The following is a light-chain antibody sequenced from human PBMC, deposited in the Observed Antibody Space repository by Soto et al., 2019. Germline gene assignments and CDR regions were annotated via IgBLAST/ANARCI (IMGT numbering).Light chain of an antibody. CDR3: CSSTGISTLL. CDR2: EVS. Sequence: QSALTQPASVSGSPGQSITIYCTGTSGDVGGYKFVSWYQQHPGKAPKLMIYEVSNRPSGVSSRFSGSKSGNTASLTISGLQAEDEAHYYCCSSTGISTLLFATGTKVTVL. J-gene: IGLJ1*01. CDR1: SGDVGGYKF. V-gene: IGLV2-14*01.